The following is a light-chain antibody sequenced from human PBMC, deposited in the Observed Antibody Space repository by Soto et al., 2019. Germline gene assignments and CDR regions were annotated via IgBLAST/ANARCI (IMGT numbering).Light chain of an antibody. CDR3: RQLNTLPFT. CDR1: HDISTY. V-gene: IGKV1-9*01. Sequence: DIQLTQSPSLLSASVGDRVTITCRASHDISTYLAWYQQKPGKAPKLMIYEASTLQSGVPSRFSGSGSGTEFTLTISGLLPEGFATYHCRQLNTLPFTFGQGTRLEIK. J-gene: IGKJ5*01. CDR2: EAS.